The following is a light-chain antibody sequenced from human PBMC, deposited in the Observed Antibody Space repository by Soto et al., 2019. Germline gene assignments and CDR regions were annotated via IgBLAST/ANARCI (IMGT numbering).Light chain of an antibody. Sequence: QSVLAQPASVSGSPGQSITISCTGTSSDVGGYDYVSWYQQHPGKAPKLMIYEVSNRPSGVSNRFSGSKSGSTASLTISGPQAEDEADYYCSSYTSSSTYVFGTGTKVTVL. V-gene: IGLV2-14*01. CDR3: SSYTSSSTYV. CDR1: SSDVGGYDY. J-gene: IGLJ1*01. CDR2: EVS.